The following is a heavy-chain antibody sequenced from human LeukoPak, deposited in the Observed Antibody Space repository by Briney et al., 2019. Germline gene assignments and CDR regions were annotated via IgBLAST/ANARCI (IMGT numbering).Heavy chain of an antibody. CDR1: GGSISSSSYY. Sequence: SETLSLTCTVSGGSISSSSYYWGWLRQPPGKGLEWVGSIYYSGSTYYNPSLKSRITISVDTSKNQFSLKLSSVTAADTAVYYCARVDSSGYHSDYWGQGTLVTVSS. D-gene: IGHD3-22*01. V-gene: IGHV4-39*07. J-gene: IGHJ4*02. CDR2: IYYSGST. CDR3: ARVDSSGYHSDY.